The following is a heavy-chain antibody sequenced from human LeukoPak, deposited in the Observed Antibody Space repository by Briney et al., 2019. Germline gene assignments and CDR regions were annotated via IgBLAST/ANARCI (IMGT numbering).Heavy chain of an antibody. CDR3: ARDVWESTYYYYYGMDV. J-gene: IGHJ6*02. CDR2: IIPILGIA. D-gene: IGHD2-8*01. Sequence: SVKVSCKASGGTFSSYTISWVRQAPGQGLEWMGRIIPILGIANYAQKFQGRVTITADKSTSTAYMEPSSLRSEDTAVYYCARDVWESTYYYYYGMDVWGQGTTVTVSS. CDR1: GGTFSSYT. V-gene: IGHV1-69*04.